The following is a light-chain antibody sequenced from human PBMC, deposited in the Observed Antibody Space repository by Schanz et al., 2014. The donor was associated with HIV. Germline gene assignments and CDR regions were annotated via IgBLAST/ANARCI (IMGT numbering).Light chain of an antibody. CDR2: RNS. CDR1: SSNIGTNY. Sequence: QSVLTQPPSASGTPGQRVTISCSGSSSNIGTNYVYWYQQLPGTAPKLLIYRNSQRPSGVPDRFSGSKSGTSASLAITGLQAEDEADYYCQSYDTTLSAILFGGGTKLTVL. J-gene: IGLJ2*01. V-gene: IGLV1-47*01. CDR3: QSYDTTLSAIL.